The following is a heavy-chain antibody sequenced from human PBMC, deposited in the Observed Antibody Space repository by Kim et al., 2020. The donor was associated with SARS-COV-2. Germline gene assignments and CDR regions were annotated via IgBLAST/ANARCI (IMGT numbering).Heavy chain of an antibody. CDR3: TSHYRGGSTSGSRRIIHYFYGMDV. CDR1: GFTFSNAW. V-gene: IGHV3-15*01. Sequence: GGSLRLSCAASGFTFSNAWMSWVRQAPGKGLEWVARIKSKTDGGTTDYSAPVKGRFTISRNDSKNTLYLQMNSLKTEDTAVYYCTSHYRGGSTSGSRRIIHYFYGMDVWGQGTTVTVSS. J-gene: IGHJ6*02. CDR2: IKSKTDGGTT. D-gene: IGHD2-2*01.